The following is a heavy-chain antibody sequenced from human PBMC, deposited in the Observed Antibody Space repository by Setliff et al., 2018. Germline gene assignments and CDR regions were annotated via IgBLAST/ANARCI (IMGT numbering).Heavy chain of an antibody. CDR2: MNPNSGNT. Sequence: ASVKVSCKASGYTFTSYDINWVRQATGQGLEWMGWMNPNSGNTGYAQKFQGRVTITRDTSASTAYMELSSLRSEDTAVYYCARVDGAVNYFDYWGQGTLVTV. CDR3: ARVDGAVNYFDY. V-gene: IGHV1-8*01. J-gene: IGHJ4*02. CDR1: GYTFTSYD. D-gene: IGHD3-10*01.